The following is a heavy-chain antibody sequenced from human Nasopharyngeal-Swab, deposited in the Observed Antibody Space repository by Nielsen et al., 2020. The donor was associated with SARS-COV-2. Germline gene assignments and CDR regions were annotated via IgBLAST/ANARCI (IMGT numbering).Heavy chain of an antibody. V-gene: IGHV1-3*01. D-gene: IGHD1-1*01. CDR2: INAGNGNT. CDR3: ARDRRNDGGFYSYYMDV. CDR1: GYTFSSYT. J-gene: IGHJ6*03. Sequence: ASVKVSCKASGYTFSSYTMHWVRQAPGQRLEWMGWINAGNGNTKYSQKFQGRVTITRDTSASTAYMQLSSLRSEDTAVYYCARDRRNDGGFYSYYMDVWGKGTTVTVSS.